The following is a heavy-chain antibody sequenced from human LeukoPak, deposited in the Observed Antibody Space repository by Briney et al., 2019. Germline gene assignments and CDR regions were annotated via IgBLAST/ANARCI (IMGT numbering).Heavy chain of an antibody. V-gene: IGHV3-30*18. CDR1: GFSFSSYG. CDR2: FSYDGSSK. J-gene: IGHJ2*01. D-gene: IGHD2-15*01. Sequence: GGSLRLSCAASGFSFSSYGMHWVRQAPGKGLEWVTFFSYDGSSKWYADSVKGRFTISRDSSNNTLYLQMNSLRAEDTAVYYCAKGWGYCSGDRCSSYWYFDLWGRGTLVTVSS. CDR3: AKGWGYCSGDRCSSYWYFDL.